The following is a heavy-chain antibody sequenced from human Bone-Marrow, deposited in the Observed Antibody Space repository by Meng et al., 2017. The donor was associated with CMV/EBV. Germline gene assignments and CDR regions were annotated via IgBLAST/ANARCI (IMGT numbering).Heavy chain of an antibody. CDR1: GFTFSSYW. J-gene: IGHJ6*02. D-gene: IGHD1-1*01. Sequence: GGSLRLSCAASGFTFSSYWMHWVRQAPGKGLVWVSRINSDGSSTSYADSVKGRFTISRDNAKNTLYLQMNSLRAEDTAVYYCARDQSHNTTGTLYYYYYGMDVWGQGTTVTVSS. V-gene: IGHV3-74*01. CDR3: ARDQSHNTTGTLYYYYYGMDV. CDR2: INSDGSST.